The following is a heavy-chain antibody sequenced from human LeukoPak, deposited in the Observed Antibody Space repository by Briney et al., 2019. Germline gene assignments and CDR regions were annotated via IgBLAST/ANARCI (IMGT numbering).Heavy chain of an antibody. D-gene: IGHD6-6*01. J-gene: IGHJ6*02. Sequence: AASVKVSCKASGGTFSSYAISLVRQAPGQGLEWMVRIIPILGIANYAQKFQGRVTITADKSTSTAYMELSSLRSEDTAVYYCARVPSIAARQHGMDVWGQGTTVTVSS. CDR2: IIPILGIA. CDR3: ARVPSIAARQHGMDV. V-gene: IGHV1-69*04. CDR1: GGTFSSYA.